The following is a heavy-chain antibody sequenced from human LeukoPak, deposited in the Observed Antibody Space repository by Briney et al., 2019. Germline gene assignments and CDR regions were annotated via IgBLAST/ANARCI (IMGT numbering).Heavy chain of an antibody. V-gene: IGHV4-59*01. D-gene: IGHD2-8*01. J-gene: IGHJ6*03. Sequence: AAETLSLTCTVSGGSISSYYWSWIRQPPGKVLEWIGYIYYSGSTNYNPSLKSRVTISVDTSKNQFSLKLSSVTAADTAVYYCARGSDGLFGLYYYYYMDVWGKGTTVTVSS. CDR2: IYYSGST. CDR1: GGSISSYY. CDR3: ARGSDGLFGLYYYYYMDV.